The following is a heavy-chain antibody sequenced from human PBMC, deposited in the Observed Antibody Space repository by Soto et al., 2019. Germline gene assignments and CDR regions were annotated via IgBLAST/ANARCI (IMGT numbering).Heavy chain of an antibody. Sequence: QVQLLESGPGLVKPSETLSLTCTVSGDSVSSYYWSWIRQPPGKGLEWIGYIYYTETTKYNPSLKSRVSISLGTPKNQFSLNMTSMTAADTAVYYCARRFCSGGSCYFAFWGRGTLVTVSS. CDR1: GDSVSSYY. V-gene: IGHV4-59*08. CDR3: ARRFCSGGSCYFAF. J-gene: IGHJ4*02. D-gene: IGHD2-15*01. CDR2: IYYTETT.